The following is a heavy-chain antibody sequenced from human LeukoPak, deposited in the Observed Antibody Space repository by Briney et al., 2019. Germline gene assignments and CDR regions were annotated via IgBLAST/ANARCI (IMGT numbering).Heavy chain of an antibody. CDR1: GGSISNYY. CDR3: ARGRWLQFSD. CDR2: IYFTGST. J-gene: IGHJ4*02. D-gene: IGHD5-24*01. V-gene: IGHV4-59*01. Sequence: SETLSLTCTVSGGSISNYYWNWIRQPPGKGLEWIGYIYFTGSTNYNPSLKSRVTISLDTSKNQFSLKLSSVTAADTAIYYCARGRWLQFSDWGREPWSPSPQ.